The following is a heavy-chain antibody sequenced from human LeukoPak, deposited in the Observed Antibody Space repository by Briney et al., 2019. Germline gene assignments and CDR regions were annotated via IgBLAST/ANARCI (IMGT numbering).Heavy chain of an antibody. Sequence: GGSLRLSCAASGFIFSNYGMHWVRQAPGKGLEWVAFIRYDGSNNYYADSVKGRFTISRDNSKNTLYLQMNSLRAEDTAFYYCARDLRGQAPFHMDVWGRGTTVTVSS. D-gene: IGHD3-16*01. V-gene: IGHV3-30*02. CDR2: IRYDGSNN. J-gene: IGHJ6*03. CDR1: GFIFSNYG. CDR3: ARDLRGQAPFHMDV.